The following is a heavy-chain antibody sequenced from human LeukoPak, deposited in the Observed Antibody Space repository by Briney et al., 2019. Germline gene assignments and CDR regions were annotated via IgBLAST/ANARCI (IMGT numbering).Heavy chain of an antibody. CDR2: IYYSGST. D-gene: IGHD7-27*01. CDR1: GGSISSSSYY. V-gene: IGHV4-39*07. J-gene: IGHJ5*02. Sequence: SETLSLTCTVSGGSISSSSYYWGWIRQPPGKGLEWIGSIYYSGSTYYNPSLKSRVTISVDTSKNQFSLKLSSVTAADTAVYYCARVATKWILGWFDPWGQGTLVTVSS. CDR3: ARVATKWILGWFDP.